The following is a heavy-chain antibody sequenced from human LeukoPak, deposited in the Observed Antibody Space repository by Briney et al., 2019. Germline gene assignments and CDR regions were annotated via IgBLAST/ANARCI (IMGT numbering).Heavy chain of an antibody. CDR1: GGTFSSYA. Sequence: SVKVPCKASGGTFSSYAISWVRQAPGQGLEWMGGIIPIFGTANYAQKFQGRVTITADESTSTAYMELSSLRSEDTAVYYCARERLGYGYDYYYYGMDAWGQGTTVTVSS. CDR3: ARERLGYGYDYYYYGMDA. J-gene: IGHJ6*02. CDR2: IIPIFGTA. D-gene: IGHD5-18*01. V-gene: IGHV1-69*13.